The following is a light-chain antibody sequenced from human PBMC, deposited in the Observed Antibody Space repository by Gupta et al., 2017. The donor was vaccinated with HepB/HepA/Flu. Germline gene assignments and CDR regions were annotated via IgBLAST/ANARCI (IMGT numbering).Light chain of an antibody. Sequence: QTVVPQEPSFSVSPGGTVTLTCGLSSGSVSTSYYPSWYQQTPGQAPRTLIYSTNTRSSGVPDRFSGSIRGNKAALTITGAQADEESDYYCVLYMGSGISVFGTGTKVTVL. CDR2: STN. CDR3: VLYMGSGISV. V-gene: IGLV8-61*01. J-gene: IGLJ1*01. CDR1: SGSVSTSYY.